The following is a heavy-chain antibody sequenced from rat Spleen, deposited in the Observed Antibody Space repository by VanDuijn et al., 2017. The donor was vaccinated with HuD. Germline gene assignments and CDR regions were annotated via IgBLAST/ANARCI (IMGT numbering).Heavy chain of an antibody. V-gene: IGHV5S13*01. CDR3: ARAGYLRDWYFDF. J-gene: IGHJ1*01. CDR2: ISNGGDNT. D-gene: IGHD2-2*01. Sequence: EVQLVESGGGLVQPGRSLTLFCAASGFTFRNYGMAWVRQTPTKGLEWVASISNGGDNTYYRDSVKGRFSISRDDAKSTLYLQMDSLRSEDTATYHCARAGYLRDWYFDFWGPGAMVTVSS. CDR1: GFTFRNYG.